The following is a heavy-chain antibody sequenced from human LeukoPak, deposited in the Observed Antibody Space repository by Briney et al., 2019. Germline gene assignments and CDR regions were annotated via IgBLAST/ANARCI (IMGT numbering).Heavy chain of an antibody. CDR1: GFSFSDYA. Sequence: PGGSLRLSCAASGFSFSDYAMHWVRQAPGKGLEWVAFIRYDGSYEYYADSVKGRFTISRDNAKNSLYLQMNSLRAEDTAVYYCARSGVPAHSMDVWGQGTTVTVSS. D-gene: IGHD2-2*01. CDR2: IRYDGSYE. CDR3: ARSGVPAHSMDV. J-gene: IGHJ6*02. V-gene: IGHV3-30*02.